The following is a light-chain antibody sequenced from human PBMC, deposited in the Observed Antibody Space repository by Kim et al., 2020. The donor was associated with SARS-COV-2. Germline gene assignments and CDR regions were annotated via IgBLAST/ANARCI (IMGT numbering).Light chain of an antibody. J-gene: IGLJ2*01. CDR2: GKN. V-gene: IGLV3-19*01. Sequence: GQTVRITWQGDSLRSYYASWDQQKPGQAPVLVIYGKNNRPSGIPDRFSGSSSGNTASLTITGAQAEDEADYYCNSRDSSGNHLVFGGGTQLTVL. CDR3: NSRDSSGNHLV. CDR1: SLRSYY.